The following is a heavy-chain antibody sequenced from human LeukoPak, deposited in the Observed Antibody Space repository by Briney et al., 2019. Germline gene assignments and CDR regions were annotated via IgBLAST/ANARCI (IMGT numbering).Heavy chain of an antibody. Sequence: GGSLRLSCAASGFTFDDYGMSWVRQAPGKGLEWVSGIYWNGDSIGYADSVKGRFTISRDNAKNSLYLQMNSLRAEDTALYYCARDKTIDFYYSYTDVWGKGTTVTVSS. CDR2: IYWNGDSI. J-gene: IGHJ6*03. V-gene: IGHV3-20*04. D-gene: IGHD2/OR15-2a*01. CDR1: GFTFDDYG. CDR3: ARDKTIDFYYSYTDV.